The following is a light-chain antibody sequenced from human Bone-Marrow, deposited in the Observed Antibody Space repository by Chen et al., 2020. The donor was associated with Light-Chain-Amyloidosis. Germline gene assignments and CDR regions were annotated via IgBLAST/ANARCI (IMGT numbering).Light chain of an antibody. J-gene: IGLJ2*01. Sequence: SYELTQPPSVSVSPGQTARITCSGDDLPKKYAYWYQQKPGQPPVMVIHRDTEGRSGVSERFSGSSSGTTATLTISGVQAEDEADYHCQSADSSGTYEVIFGGGTKLPVL. CDR2: RDT. V-gene: IGLV3-25*03. CDR3: QSADSSGTYEVI. CDR1: DLPKKY.